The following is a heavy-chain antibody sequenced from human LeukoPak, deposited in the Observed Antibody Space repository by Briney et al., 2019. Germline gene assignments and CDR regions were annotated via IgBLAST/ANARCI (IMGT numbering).Heavy chain of an antibody. D-gene: IGHD3-16*02. CDR2: INHSGST. V-gene: IGHV4-34*01. Sequence: SETLSLTCAVYGGSFSGYYWSWIRQPPGKGLEWIGEINHSGSTNYNPSLKSRVTISVDTSKNQFSLKLSSVTAADTAVYYCARGSSRYSIWGQGTMVTVSS. CDR1: GGSFSGYY. J-gene: IGHJ3*02. CDR3: ARGSSRYSI.